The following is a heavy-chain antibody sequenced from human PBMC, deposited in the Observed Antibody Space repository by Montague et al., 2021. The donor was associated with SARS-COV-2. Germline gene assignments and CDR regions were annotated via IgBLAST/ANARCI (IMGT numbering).Heavy chain of an antibody. CDR3: AEGYSYGSHTFDI. V-gene: IGHV3-23*01. J-gene: IGHJ3*02. CDR1: GFTFSSYA. CDR2: IRGSGGST. D-gene: IGHD5-18*01. Sequence: SLRLSCAASGFTFSSYAMSWVRQAPGKGLEWVSAIRGSGGSTYYADSVKGRFTISRDDSKNTLYLQMISLRAEDTAVYFCAEGYSYGSHTFDIWGQGTMVTVSS.